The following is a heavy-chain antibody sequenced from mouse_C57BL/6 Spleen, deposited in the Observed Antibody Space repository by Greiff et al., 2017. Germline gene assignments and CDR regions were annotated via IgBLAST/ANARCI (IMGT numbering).Heavy chain of an antibody. CDR2: IDPNSGGT. Sequence: QVQLQQPGAELVKPGASVKLSCKASGYTFTSYWMHWVKQRPGRGIEWIGRIDPNSGGTKYNEKFKSKATLTVDKPSSTAYMQLSSLTSEDAAVYYCARSYYSNYYAMDYWGQGTSVTVSS. V-gene: IGHV1-72*01. CDR1: GYTFTSYW. D-gene: IGHD2-5*01. J-gene: IGHJ4*01. CDR3: ARSYYSNYYAMDY.